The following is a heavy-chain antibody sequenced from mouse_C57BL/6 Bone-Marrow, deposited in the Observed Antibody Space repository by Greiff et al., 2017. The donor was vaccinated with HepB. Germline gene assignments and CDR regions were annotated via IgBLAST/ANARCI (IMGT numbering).Heavy chain of an antibody. D-gene: IGHD4-1*01. CDR3: ARSANWDWFAY. CDR1: GYTFTSYW. Sequence: VQLQQPGAELVKPGASVKLSCKASGYTFTSYWMHWVKQRPGRGLEWIGRIDPTSGGTKYNEKFKSKATLTVDKPSSTAYMQRSSLTSEDSAVYDCARSANWDWFAYWGQGTLVTVSA. J-gene: IGHJ3*01. V-gene: IGHV1-72*01. CDR2: IDPTSGGT.